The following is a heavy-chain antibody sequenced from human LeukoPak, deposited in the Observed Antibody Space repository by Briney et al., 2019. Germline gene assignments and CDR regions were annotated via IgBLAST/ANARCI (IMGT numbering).Heavy chain of an antibody. Sequence: ASVKVSCKASGYTFTGYYMHWVRQAPGQGLEWMGWINPNSGGTNYAEKFQGRVTMTRDTSISTAYMELSRLRSDDTAVYYCARGRDLGTMVRDSDAFDIWGQGTMVTVSS. V-gene: IGHV1-2*02. CDR2: INPNSGGT. CDR3: ARGRDLGTMVRDSDAFDI. D-gene: IGHD3-10*01. J-gene: IGHJ3*02. CDR1: GYTFTGYY.